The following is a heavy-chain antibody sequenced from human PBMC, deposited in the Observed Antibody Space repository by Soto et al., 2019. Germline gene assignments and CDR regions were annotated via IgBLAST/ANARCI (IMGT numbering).Heavy chain of an antibody. CDR2: IDPSDSYT. V-gene: IGHV5-10-1*01. J-gene: IGHJ6*02. D-gene: IGHD6-6*01. Sequence: GESLKISCKGSGYSFTSYWISWVRQMPGKGLEWRGRIDPSDSYTNYSPSFQGHVTISADKSISTAYLQWSSLKASDTAMYYCARHLYSSSSNYYYYYGMDVWGQGTTVTVSS. CDR3: ARHLYSSSSNYYYYYGMDV. CDR1: GYSFTSYW.